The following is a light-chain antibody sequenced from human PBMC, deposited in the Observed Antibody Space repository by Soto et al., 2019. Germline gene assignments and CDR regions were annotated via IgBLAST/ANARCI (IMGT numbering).Light chain of an antibody. CDR2: RNN. J-gene: IGLJ1*01. Sequence: QAVVTQAPSASGTPGQRVAISCSGSRSNIGNNFVYWYQQLPGTAPKLLIYRNNQRRSGVPDRFSGSKSGTSASLAISGLRSEDEADYYCAAWDDSLSGHFVFGTGTKLTVL. CDR1: RSNIGNNF. V-gene: IGLV1-47*01. CDR3: AAWDDSLSGHFV.